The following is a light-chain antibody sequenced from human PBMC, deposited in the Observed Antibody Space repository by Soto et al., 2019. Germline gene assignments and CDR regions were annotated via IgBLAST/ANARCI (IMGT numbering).Light chain of an antibody. Sequence: DIQMTQSPSTLSASVGDTVTITCRASQSFSSWLAWYQQKPGKAPKLLIYGVSSLQSGVPSRFSGSGSGTEFTLTISSLQADDFATYYCQQYNSFSPTFGQGTKVDIK. J-gene: IGKJ1*01. CDR3: QQYNSFSPT. V-gene: IGKV1-5*01. CDR2: GVS. CDR1: QSFSSW.